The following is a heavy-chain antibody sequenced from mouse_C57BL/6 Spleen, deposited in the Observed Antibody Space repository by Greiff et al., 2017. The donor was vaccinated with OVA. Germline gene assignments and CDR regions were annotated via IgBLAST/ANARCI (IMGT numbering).Heavy chain of an antibody. CDR1: GFTFSSYA. CDR2: ISDGGSYT. CDR3: AREDYRNYFDY. D-gene: IGHD5-5*01. J-gene: IGHJ2*01. V-gene: IGHV5-4*01. Sequence: EVNLVESGGGLVKPGGSLKLSCAASGFTFSSYAMSWVRQTPEKRLEWVATISDGGSYTYYPDNVKGRFTISRDNAKNNLYLQMSHLKSEDTAMYYCAREDYRNYFDYWGQGTTLTVSS.